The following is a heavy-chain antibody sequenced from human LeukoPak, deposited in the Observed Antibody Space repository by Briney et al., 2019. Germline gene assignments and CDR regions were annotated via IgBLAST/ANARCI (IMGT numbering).Heavy chain of an antibody. CDR3: ARFTYYYGSGIPGKAFDI. D-gene: IGHD3-10*01. Sequence: SETLSLTCTVSGGSISSYYWSWIRQPPGKGLEWIGYIYYSGSTNYNPSLKSRVTISVATSNNQFSLELSPVTAADTAVYYCARFTYYYGSGIPGKAFDIWGQGTMVTVSS. CDR1: GGSISSYY. V-gene: IGHV4-59*01. CDR2: IYYSGST. J-gene: IGHJ3*02.